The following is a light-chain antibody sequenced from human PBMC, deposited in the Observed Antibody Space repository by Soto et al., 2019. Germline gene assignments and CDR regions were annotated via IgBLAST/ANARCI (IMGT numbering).Light chain of an antibody. Sequence: DIQLTQSPSSLSASVGDRVIITCRASQNIGTYLNWYRQRPGKAPELLIHDASSLHSGVPFRFSGSGSVTNFTLTITSQQPEDFATYYCQQSFSSPRTFGQGTKV. CDR2: DAS. J-gene: IGKJ1*01. V-gene: IGKV1-39*01. CDR1: QNIGTY. CDR3: QQSFSSPRT.